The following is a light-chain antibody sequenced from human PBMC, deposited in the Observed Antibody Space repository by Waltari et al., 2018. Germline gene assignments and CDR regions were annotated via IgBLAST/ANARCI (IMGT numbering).Light chain of an antibody. J-gene: IGKJ3*01. CDR3: LQYNNPPLT. V-gene: IGKV1-33*01. CDR2: NAS. Sequence: DTQATQSPSPLSAFVGHRDTVTCQTSQDSSKLLNWYQQKPGKAPKLLIYNASKLKTGVPARLSGSGSAADFTLTSSNLQPEDVATYYCLQYNNPPLTFGPGTKVDI. CDR1: QDSSKL.